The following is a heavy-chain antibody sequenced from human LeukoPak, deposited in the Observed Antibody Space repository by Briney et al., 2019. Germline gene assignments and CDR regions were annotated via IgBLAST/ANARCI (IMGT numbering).Heavy chain of an antibody. D-gene: IGHD3-16*01. CDR2: IYPGDSDT. J-gene: IGHJ4*02. V-gene: IGHV5-51*01. CDR3: ARRAYSGGGIMITLDDRELDY. Sequence: GESLKISCKGSAYSFTTYWIGWVRQMPGKGLEWMGIIYPGDSDTRYSPSFQGQVTISADKSISTAYLQWSSLKASDTAMYYCARRAYSGGGIMITLDDRELDYWGQGTLVTVSS. CDR1: AYSFTTYW.